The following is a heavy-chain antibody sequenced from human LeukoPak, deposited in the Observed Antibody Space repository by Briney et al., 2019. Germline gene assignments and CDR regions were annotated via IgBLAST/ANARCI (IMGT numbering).Heavy chain of an antibody. J-gene: IGHJ4*02. CDR1: GFTFSTYG. V-gene: IGHV3-23*01. Sequence: GGSLRLSCSASGFTFSTYGMSWVRQAPGKGLEWVSAISGRDSNTYYADSVKGRFTISRDNSKNTLFLQMNSVRDEDTATYYCAKRSDYGGDSNYFDYWGRGTPVTVSS. CDR3: AKRSDYGGDSNYFDY. CDR2: ISGRDSNT. D-gene: IGHD4-23*01.